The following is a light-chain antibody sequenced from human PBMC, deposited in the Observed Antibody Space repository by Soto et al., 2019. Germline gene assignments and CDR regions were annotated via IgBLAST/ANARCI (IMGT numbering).Light chain of an antibody. V-gene: IGLV2-14*01. J-gene: IGLJ2*01. CDR3: SSYTSSDTLV. CDR2: NVN. CDR1: SSDVGGHNY. Sequence: QSALTQPASVSGSPGQSITISCTGTSSDVGGHNYVSWYQQHPGKAPKLMIYNVNNRPSGVSNRFSGSKSGNTASLTISGLQAEDEADYYCSSYTSSDTLVFGGGTKLTV.